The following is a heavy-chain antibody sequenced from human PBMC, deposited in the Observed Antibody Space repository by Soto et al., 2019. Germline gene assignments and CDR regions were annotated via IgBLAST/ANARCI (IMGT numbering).Heavy chain of an antibody. CDR2: ISYDGSNK. Sequence: GGSLRLSCAASGFTFSSYGMHWVRQAPGKGLEWVAVISYDGSNKYYADSVKGRFTISRDNSKNTLYLQMNSLRAEDTAVYYCAKGTGYYDSSGYYIDYWGQGTLVTVSS. CDR1: GFTFSSYG. J-gene: IGHJ4*02. V-gene: IGHV3-30*18. CDR3: AKGTGYYDSSGYYIDY. D-gene: IGHD3-22*01.